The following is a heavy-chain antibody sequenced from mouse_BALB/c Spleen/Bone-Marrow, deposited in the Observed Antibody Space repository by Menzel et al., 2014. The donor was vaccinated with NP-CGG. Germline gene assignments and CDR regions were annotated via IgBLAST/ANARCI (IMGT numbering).Heavy chain of an antibody. D-gene: IGHD1-1*01. J-gene: IGHJ3*01. CDR3: ASYYYGSAWFAY. V-gene: IGHV14-3*02. CDR2: IDPANGNT. Sequence: VQLQQSGAELVKPGASVKLSCTASGFNIKDTYMHWVKQRPEQGLGWIGRIDPANGNTKYDPKFQGKATITADTSSNTAYLQLSSLTSEDTAVYYCASYYYGSAWFAYWAKGLWSLSLQ. CDR1: GFNIKDTY.